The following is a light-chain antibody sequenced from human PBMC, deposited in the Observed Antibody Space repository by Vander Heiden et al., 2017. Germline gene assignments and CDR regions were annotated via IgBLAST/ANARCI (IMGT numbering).Light chain of an antibody. CDR1: QSVSSY. J-gene: IGKJ4*01. Sequence: EIVLTQSPATLSLSPGERATLSCRASQSVSSYLAWYQQKPGQAPRLLIYDASNRAPGIPARLSGSGSGTDFTRTISSLEPEDFAVYYCQQRSNGLTFGGGTKVEIK. V-gene: IGKV3-11*01. CDR3: QQRSNGLT. CDR2: DAS.